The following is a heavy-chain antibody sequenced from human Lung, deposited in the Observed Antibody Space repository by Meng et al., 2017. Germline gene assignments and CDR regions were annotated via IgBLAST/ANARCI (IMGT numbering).Heavy chain of an antibody. V-gene: IGHV4-4*02. CDR2: IFHSGST. D-gene: IGHD1-26*01. CDR1: GGSITSSTW. Sequence: VQVQESGPGLVEPSGTLSLTCAVSGGSITSSTWWSWVRQTPGKGLEWFGEIFHSGSTNYNPPLESRVTISVDKSKNQFSLKVHSVTAADTATYYCARFDISSSGRGDYWGQGILVTVSS. CDR3: ARFDISSSGRGDY. J-gene: IGHJ4*02.